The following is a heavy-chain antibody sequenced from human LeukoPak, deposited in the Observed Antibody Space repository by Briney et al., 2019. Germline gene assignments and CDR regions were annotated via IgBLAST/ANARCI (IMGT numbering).Heavy chain of an antibody. J-gene: IGHJ4*02. CDR2: ISWNSGSI. D-gene: IGHD2-2*01. CDR1: GFTFDDYA. Sequence: GGSLRLSCAASGFTFDDYAMHWVRQAPGKGLEWVSGISWNSGSIGYADSVKGRFTISRDNAKNSLYLQMNSLRAEDMALSYCARAKGDCSSTRCIGYFAYWGQGTLVTVSS. CDR3: ARAKGDCSSTRCIGYFAY. V-gene: IGHV3-9*03.